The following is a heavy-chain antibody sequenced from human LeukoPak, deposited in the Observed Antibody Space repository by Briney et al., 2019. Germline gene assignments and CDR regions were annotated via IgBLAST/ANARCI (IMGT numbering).Heavy chain of an antibody. CDR1: GFTFSSYG. CDR3: ARWNGYADY. J-gene: IGHJ4*02. V-gene: IGHV3-23*01. Sequence: GGSLRLSCAASGFTFSSYGLTWVRQTPGKGLEWVSGFSGGSGTTHYADSVKGRFTIYRDNSKNTIYLQMNSLRVEDAAVYYCARWNGYADYWGQGTLVTVSS. CDR2: FSGGSGTT. D-gene: IGHD5-12*01.